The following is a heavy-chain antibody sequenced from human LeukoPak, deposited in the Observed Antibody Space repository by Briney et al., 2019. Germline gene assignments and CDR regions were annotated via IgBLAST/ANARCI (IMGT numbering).Heavy chain of an antibody. D-gene: IGHD2/OR15-2a*01. CDR3: ARSKSERGTCNIYYFDY. J-gene: IGHJ4*02. Sequence: GGSLRLSCAASGFTFSSYAMHWVRQAPGKGLEWVAVTSYDENKYYADSVKGRFTITSDNSKDTLYLEMDNLRDEDTAVYYCARSKSERGTCNIYYFDYWGQGTLVTVSS. CDR1: GFTFSSYA. V-gene: IGHV3-30*04. CDR2: TSYDENK.